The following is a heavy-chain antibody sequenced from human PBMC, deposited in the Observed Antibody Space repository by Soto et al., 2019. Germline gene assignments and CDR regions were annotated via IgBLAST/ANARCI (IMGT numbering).Heavy chain of an antibody. D-gene: IGHD3-3*01. CDR3: AKESRITIFGVVIYFDY. J-gene: IGHJ4*02. CDR1: GFTFSSYA. Sequence: PGGSLRLSCAASGFTFSSYAMSWVRQAPGKGLEWVSAISGSGGSTYYADSVKGRFTISRDNSKNTLYLQMNSLRAEDTAVYYCAKESRITIFGVVIYFDYWGQGTLVTVSS. CDR2: ISGSGGST. V-gene: IGHV3-23*01.